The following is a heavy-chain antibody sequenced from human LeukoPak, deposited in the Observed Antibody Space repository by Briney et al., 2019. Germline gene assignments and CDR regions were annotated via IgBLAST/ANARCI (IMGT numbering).Heavy chain of an antibody. CDR3: ARDAQAYYDFWSGYSSSGWFDP. CDR2: IYYSGST. J-gene: IGHJ5*02. Sequence: SQTLSLTCTVSGGSISSGGYYWSWIRQHPGKGLEWIGYIYYSGSTYYNPSLKSRVTISVDTSKNQFSLKLSSVTAADTAVYYCARDAQAYYDFWSGYSSSGWFDPWGQGTLVTVS. D-gene: IGHD3-3*01. V-gene: IGHV4-31*03. CDR1: GGSISSGGYY.